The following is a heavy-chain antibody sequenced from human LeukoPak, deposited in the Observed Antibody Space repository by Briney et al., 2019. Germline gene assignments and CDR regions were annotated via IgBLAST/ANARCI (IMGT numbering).Heavy chain of an antibody. J-gene: IGHJ4*02. Sequence: GGSLRLSCAASGFTFSTYWMNWVRQAPGKGLEWVAKIKEDGSEKFYVDSVRGRFTISRDNAKNSLYLQMNTLRAEDTAVYYCAGEGSGLDYWGQGTLVTVSS. CDR1: GFTFSTYW. CDR2: IKEDGSEK. D-gene: IGHD2-15*01. CDR3: AGEGSGLDY. V-gene: IGHV3-7*03.